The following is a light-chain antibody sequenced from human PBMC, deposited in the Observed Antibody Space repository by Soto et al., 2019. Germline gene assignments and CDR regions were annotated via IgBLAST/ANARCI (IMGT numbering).Light chain of an antibody. V-gene: IGLV1-40*01. J-gene: IGLJ2*01. Sequence: QSVLTQPPSVSGAPGQRVTISCTGTSSNIGAGYDVHWYQQLPGTAPKLLIYGDTNRPSGVPDRFSGSKSGTSASLAITGLQDEEEADYYCQSSDSALNVDVVFGGGTKLTVL. CDR3: QSSDSALNVDVV. CDR2: GDT. CDR1: SSNIGAGYD.